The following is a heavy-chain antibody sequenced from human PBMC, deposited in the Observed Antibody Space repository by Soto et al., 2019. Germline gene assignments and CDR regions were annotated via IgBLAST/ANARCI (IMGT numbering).Heavy chain of an antibody. D-gene: IGHD2-2*01. V-gene: IGHV1-69*13. CDR1: GYTFTNYD. CDR3: ARDLEPAAINYYYGMDV. CDR2: IIPIFGTA. Sequence: SVKVSCKASGYTFTNYDINWVRQAPGQGLEWMGGIIPIFGTANYAQKFQGRVTITADESTSTAYMELSSLRSEDTAVYYCARDLEPAAINYYYGMDVWGQGTTVTVSS. J-gene: IGHJ6*02.